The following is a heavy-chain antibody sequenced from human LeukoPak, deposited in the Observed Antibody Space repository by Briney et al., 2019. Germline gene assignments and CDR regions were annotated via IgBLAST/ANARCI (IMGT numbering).Heavy chain of an antibody. J-gene: IGHJ4*02. Sequence: SETLSHTCAVSGGSISSSNWWSWVRQPPGKGLEWIGEIYHSGSTNYNPSLKSRVTISVDKSKNQFSLKLSSVTAADTAVYYCARVDYDSSGYYSYWGQGTLVTASS. CDR1: GGSISSSNW. D-gene: IGHD3-22*01. CDR2: IYHSGST. V-gene: IGHV4-4*02. CDR3: ARVDYDSSGYYSY.